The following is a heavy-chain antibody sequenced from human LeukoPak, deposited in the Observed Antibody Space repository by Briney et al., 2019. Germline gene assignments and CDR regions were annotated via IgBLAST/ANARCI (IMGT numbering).Heavy chain of an antibody. CDR1: RFTFSSYA. CDR2: ISYDESNK. V-gene: IGHV3-30-3*01. J-gene: IGHJ6*01. CDR3: ARDSSSSWLWTYYYFGMDV. D-gene: IGHD6-13*01. Sequence: GGSLRLSCAASRFTFSSYAMHWLRQAPGKGLEWGAVISYDESNKYYADSVKGRFTIPRDNSKNTLYLQMNSLRAEDTAVYYCARDSSSSWLWTYYYFGMDVWGQGTTVTVS.